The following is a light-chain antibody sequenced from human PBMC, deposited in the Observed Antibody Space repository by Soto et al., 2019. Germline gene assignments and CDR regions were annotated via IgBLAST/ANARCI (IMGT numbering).Light chain of an antibody. CDR2: DAS. V-gene: IGKV1-5*01. CDR3: QQYNIYWS. J-gene: IGKJ1*01. CDR1: QSLNRW. Sequence: DIQMTQSPSTLSASVGDRVTVTCRASQSLNRWLAWYQQRPGKAPKLLIYDASELESGVPSRFSGSGSGTAFTLTISSLQPDDFATYFCQQYNIYWSFGQGTKVEIK.